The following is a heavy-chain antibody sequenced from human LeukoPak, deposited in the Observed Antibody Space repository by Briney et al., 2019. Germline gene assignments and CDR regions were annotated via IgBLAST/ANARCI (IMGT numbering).Heavy chain of an antibody. V-gene: IGHV4-4*02. CDR3: ARLRITMVRGVIISGGLYYFDY. CDR1: GLSISSCNW. CDR2: IYHSGST. J-gene: IGHJ4*02. D-gene: IGHD3-10*01. Sequence: SETLSLTCAVSGLSISSCNWWSWVRPPPGKGLEWIGEIYHSGSTHYNPSLKSRVTIAVDKSKNQFSLKLSSVTAADTAVYYCARLRITMVRGVIISGGLYYFDYWGEGTLVTVSS.